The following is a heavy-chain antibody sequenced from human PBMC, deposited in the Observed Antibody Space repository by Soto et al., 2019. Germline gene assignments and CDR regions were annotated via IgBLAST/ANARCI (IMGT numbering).Heavy chain of an antibody. CDR2: INAGNGNT. CDR1: GYTFTSYA. J-gene: IGHJ4*02. Sequence: ASVKVSCKASGYTFTSYAMHWVRQAPGQRLEWMGWINAGNGNTKYSQKFQGRVTITRDTSASTAYMELSSLRSEDTAVYYCARVRIVGATTVFGYWGQGTLVTVPS. V-gene: IGHV1-3*01. D-gene: IGHD1-26*01. CDR3: ARVRIVGATTVFGY.